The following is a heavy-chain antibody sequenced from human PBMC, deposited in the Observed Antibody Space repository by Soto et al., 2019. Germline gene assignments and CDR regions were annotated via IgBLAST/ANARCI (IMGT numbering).Heavy chain of an antibody. J-gene: IGHJ3*02. CDR2: VYYTGRT. CDR1: RVSMSDYF. CDR3: ARDPMKYYDIFTVPDDFDI. V-gene: IGHV4-59*12. D-gene: IGHD3-9*01. Sequence: PSETLSLTCTVSRVSMSDYFWSWIRQPPGKGLEWIGCVYYTGRTYYSPSLKSRLSISVDTSENRFSLKLTSVTAADTAIYYCARDPMKYYDIFTVPDDFDIWGQGTMVTV.